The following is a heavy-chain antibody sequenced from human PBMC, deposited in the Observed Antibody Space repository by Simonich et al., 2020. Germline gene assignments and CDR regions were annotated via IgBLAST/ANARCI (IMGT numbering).Heavy chain of an antibody. J-gene: IGHJ3*02. Sequence: QVQLVQSGAEVKKPGASVKVSCKASGYTFTGYYMHWVRQAPGQGLEWMRWNNPNSSGTNNAQKFQGRVTMTRDTSISTAYMELSRLRSDDTAVYYCARARLYSSSHAFDIWGQGTMVTVSS. CDR1: GYTFTGYY. V-gene: IGHV1-2*02. D-gene: IGHD6-6*01. CDR3: ARARLYSSSHAFDI. CDR2: NNPNSSGT.